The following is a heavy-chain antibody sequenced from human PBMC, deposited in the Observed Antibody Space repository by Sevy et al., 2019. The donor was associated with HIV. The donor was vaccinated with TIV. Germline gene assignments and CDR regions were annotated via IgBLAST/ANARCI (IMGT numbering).Heavy chain of an antibody. D-gene: IGHD7-27*01. CDR2: ISGSDGST. J-gene: IGHJ6*03. Sequence: GGSLRLSCAASGFTFSSYAMSWVRQAPGKGLEWVSSISGSDGSTYYADSVKGRFTISRENSKNTRYLQMKSLRAEDTAEDTAIYYCTKDSPGADYYYMDVWGKGTTVTVSS. CDR3: TKDSPGADYYYMDV. V-gene: IGHV3-23*01. CDR1: GFTFSSYA.